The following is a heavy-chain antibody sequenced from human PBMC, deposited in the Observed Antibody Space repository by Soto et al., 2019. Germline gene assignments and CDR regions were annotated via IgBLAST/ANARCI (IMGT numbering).Heavy chain of an antibody. Sequence: EVQLLESGGGLVQPGGSLRLSCAASGFTFNNYAMSWVRQAPGKGPEWVSAISGGGDTTSYADSVKGRFTVSRDGSKNTLYVQMNSLRAEDTAVYYCAKGRGGSGSLTPRVDFWGQGTLVTVSS. J-gene: IGHJ4*02. V-gene: IGHV3-23*01. D-gene: IGHD3-10*01. CDR2: ISGGGDTT. CDR3: AKGRGGSGSLTPRVDF. CDR1: GFTFNNYA.